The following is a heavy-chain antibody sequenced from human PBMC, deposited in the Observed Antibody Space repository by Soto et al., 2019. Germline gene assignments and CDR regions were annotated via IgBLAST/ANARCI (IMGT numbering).Heavy chain of an antibody. CDR1: GFLFSTYA. CDR3: AHPRGYGVFDAVDI. J-gene: IGHJ3*02. CDR2: ISSTGGTT. D-gene: IGHD4-17*01. Sequence: GGSLRLSCAASGFLFSTYAMNWVRQAPGKGLEWVSAISSTGGTTYYAESVRGRFIISRDNSINTLYLQMSSLRTEDTALYYCAHPRGYGVFDAVDIWGQGTMVTVSS. V-gene: IGHV3-23*01.